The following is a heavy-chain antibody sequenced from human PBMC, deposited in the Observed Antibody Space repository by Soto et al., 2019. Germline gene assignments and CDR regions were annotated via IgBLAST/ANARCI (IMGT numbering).Heavy chain of an antibody. V-gene: IGHV4-61*01. CDR2: IYYTGTT. D-gene: IGHD3-3*01. J-gene: IGHJ6*02. CDR1: GGSVSSGRYQ. CDR3: ARLQFSDFWSGSVPMDV. Sequence: QVQLQESGPGLVKPSETLSLTCTVSGGSVSSGRYQWSWIRQSPGKGLEWIGYIYYTGTTNYNPSLKRRVTISVDTSKNQFSLKLTSVTAADTALYFCARLQFSDFWSGSVPMDVWGQGTSVTVSS.